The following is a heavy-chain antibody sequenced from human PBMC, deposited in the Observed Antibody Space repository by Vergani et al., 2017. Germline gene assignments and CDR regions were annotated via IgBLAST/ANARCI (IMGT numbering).Heavy chain of an antibody. Sequence: QVQLVETGGGVVQPGGSLRLYCATSGLSFNTYGAHWVRQAPGKGLEWVAFIGYDGRIKYNVDSVKGRFTISRDTSKKTLSLQMRSLRADYTAVYYCAKDGRENSDYGYFDYWGQGTLVTVSS. CDR3: AKDGRENSDYGYFDY. CDR2: IGYDGRIK. CDR1: GLSFNTYG. V-gene: IGHV3-30*02. J-gene: IGHJ4*02. D-gene: IGHD4-17*01.